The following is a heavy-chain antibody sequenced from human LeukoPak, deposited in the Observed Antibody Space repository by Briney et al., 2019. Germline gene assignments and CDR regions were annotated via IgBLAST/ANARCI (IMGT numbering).Heavy chain of an antibody. V-gene: IGHV4-61*09. CDR3: ARMVRRVVRLSIGRSSDYATGYYFDY. D-gene: IGHD5-12*01. Sequence: SQTLSLTCTVSGASISSGSYYWSWIRQPAGKGLEWIGHIYTSGSTNFNPSLKSRVPISVDPSKNQFSLKLSSVTAADTAVYYCARMVRRVVRLSIGRSSDYATGYYFDYWGQGTLVTVSS. CDR2: IYTSGST. J-gene: IGHJ4*02. CDR1: GASISSGSYY.